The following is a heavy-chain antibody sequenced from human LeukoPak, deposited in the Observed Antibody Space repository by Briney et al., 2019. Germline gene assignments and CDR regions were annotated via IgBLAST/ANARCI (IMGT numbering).Heavy chain of an antibody. V-gene: IGHV3-30-3*01. CDR1: GFTFSTLT. Sequence: GGSLRLSCAASGFTFSTLTMYWVRQAPGKGLEWVAVISHEGSIQYYADSVRGRFTISRDNSKKTVSLQMNSLRGEDTAVYFCVGDRIPGPPDYFDYWGQGTLSPSPQ. CDR3: VGDRIPGPPDYFDY. J-gene: IGHJ4*02. CDR2: ISHEGSIQ. D-gene: IGHD1-14*01.